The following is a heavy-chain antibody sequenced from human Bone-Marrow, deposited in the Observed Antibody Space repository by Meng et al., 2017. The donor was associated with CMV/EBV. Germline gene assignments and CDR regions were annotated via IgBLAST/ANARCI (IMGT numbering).Heavy chain of an antibody. D-gene: IGHD7-27*01. CDR2: IIPIFGTA. Sequence: SVKVSCKASGYTFTSYGISWVRQAPGQGLEWMGGIIPIFGTANYAQKFQGRVTITTDESTSTAYMELSSLRSEDTAVYYCAKDPNWPYYFDYWGQGTLVTVSS. CDR3: AKDPNWPYYFDY. V-gene: IGHV1-69*05. J-gene: IGHJ4*02. CDR1: GYTFTSYG.